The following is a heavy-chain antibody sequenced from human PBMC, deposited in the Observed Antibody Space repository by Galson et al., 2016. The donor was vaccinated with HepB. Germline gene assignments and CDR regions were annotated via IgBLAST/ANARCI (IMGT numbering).Heavy chain of an antibody. J-gene: IGHJ4*02. Sequence: SLRLSCAASGFTFNTYSIHWVRQAPGQGLEWVAVISYDGLNKYFADSVKGRFTISRDNSRTTLYLQMDSLRPEDTALYYCARGSGGWYSAPIHYWGQGTRVSVSS. CDR3: ARGSGGWYSAPIHY. CDR2: ISYDGLNK. V-gene: IGHV3-30-3*01. CDR1: GFTFNTYS. D-gene: IGHD6-19*01.